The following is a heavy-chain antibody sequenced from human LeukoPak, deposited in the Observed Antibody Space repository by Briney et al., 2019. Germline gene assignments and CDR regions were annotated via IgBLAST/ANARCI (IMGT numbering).Heavy chain of an antibody. J-gene: IGHJ4*02. V-gene: IGHV3-23*01. CDR3: AKKGYYDGSGYYMYYFDH. CDR2: ISGSGGTA. Sequence: QPGGSLRLSCVASGFSISTFWMTWVRQAPGKGLEWVSAISGSGGTAYYADSVKGRFTISRDNSKNTLYLQMNSLRAEDTAVYYCAKKGYYDGSGYYMYYFDHWGQGTLVTVSS. CDR1: GFSISTFW. D-gene: IGHD3-22*01.